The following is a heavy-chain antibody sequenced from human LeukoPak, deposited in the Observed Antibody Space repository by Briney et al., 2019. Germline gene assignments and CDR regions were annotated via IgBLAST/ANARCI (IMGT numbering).Heavy chain of an antibody. V-gene: IGHV1-2*02. CDR1: GYTFTAYY. J-gene: IGHJ6*02. CDR3: ARDLYVGGSGYYIKSYYGMDV. CDR2: INPNSGGT. Sequence: ASVKVSCKASGYTFTAYYMHWVRQAPGQGLEWMGWINPNSGGTNYAQNFQGRVTMTRDTSISTAYMELSRLRSDDTAVYYCARDLYVGGSGYYIKSYYGMDVWGQGTTVTVSS. D-gene: IGHD3-3*01.